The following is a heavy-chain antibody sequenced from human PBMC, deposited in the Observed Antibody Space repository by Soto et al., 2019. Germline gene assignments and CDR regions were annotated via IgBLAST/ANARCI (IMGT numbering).Heavy chain of an antibody. CDR1: GYTFTNYG. Sequence: ASVKVSCKASGYTFTNYGFSWVRQAPGQGLEWMGWISGYNGNTKYAEKFQGRVTMTTDTSTSTAHMELRSLRSDDTAVYYCAREGQAPYYYYGMDVWGQGSAVTVSS. V-gene: IGHV1-18*01. CDR2: ISGYNGNT. CDR3: AREGQAPYYYYGMDV. J-gene: IGHJ6*02.